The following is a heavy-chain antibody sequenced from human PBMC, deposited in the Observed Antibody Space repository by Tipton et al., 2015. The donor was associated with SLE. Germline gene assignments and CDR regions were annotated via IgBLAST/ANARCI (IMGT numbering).Heavy chain of an antibody. CDR2: IYYSGST. Sequence: TLSLTCTVSGGSISSSSYYWGWIRQPPGKGLEWIGSIYYSGSTYYNPSLKSRVTISVDKSKNQFSLKLSSVTAADTAVYYCARAYSSSSDFDYWGQGTLVTVSS. CDR1: GGSISSSSYY. V-gene: IGHV4-39*07. CDR3: ARAYSSSSDFDY. D-gene: IGHD6-6*01. J-gene: IGHJ4*02.